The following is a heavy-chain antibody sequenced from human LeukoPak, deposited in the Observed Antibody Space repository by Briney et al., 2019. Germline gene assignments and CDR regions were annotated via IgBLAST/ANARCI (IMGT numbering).Heavy chain of an antibody. D-gene: IGHD3-22*01. J-gene: IGHJ2*01. V-gene: IGHV5-51*01. CDR2: IDPRDSDT. Sequence: GESLKISCQGSGYLFTHYWIRWGRQMPRKGLEWMGIIDPRDSDTRYSPSFQGQVTFSVDKSISTAYLQWSSLKASDTAMYFCPRHQAAITTRYFDLWGRGTLVTVSS. CDR3: PRHQAAITTRYFDL. CDR1: GYLFTHYW.